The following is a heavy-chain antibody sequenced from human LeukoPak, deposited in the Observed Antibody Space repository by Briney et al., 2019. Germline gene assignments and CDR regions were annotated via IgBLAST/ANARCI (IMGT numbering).Heavy chain of an antibody. D-gene: IGHD3-16*01. CDR1: GFTFTSSA. CDR3: AAASNWAFSDDAFDI. Sequence: SVKVSCKASGFTFTSSAMQWVRQARGQRLEWIGWIVVGSGNTNYAQKFQERVTITRDMSTSTAYMELSSLRSEDTAMYYCAAASNWAFSDDAFDIWGQGTMVTVSS. J-gene: IGHJ3*02. V-gene: IGHV1-58*02. CDR2: IVVGSGNT.